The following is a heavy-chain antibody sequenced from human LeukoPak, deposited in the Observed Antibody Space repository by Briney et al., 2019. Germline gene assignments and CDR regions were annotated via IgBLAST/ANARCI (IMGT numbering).Heavy chain of an antibody. D-gene: IGHD3-9*01. CDR2: ISAYNGNT. Sequence: ASVKVSCKASGYTFTSYGISWVRQAPGQGLEWMGWISAYNGNTNYAQKLQGRVTMTTDTSTSTAYMVLRSLRSDDTAVYYCARDRGRYFDWFGFDYWGQGTLVTVSS. CDR1: GYTFTSYG. J-gene: IGHJ4*02. CDR3: ARDRGRYFDWFGFDY. V-gene: IGHV1-18*01.